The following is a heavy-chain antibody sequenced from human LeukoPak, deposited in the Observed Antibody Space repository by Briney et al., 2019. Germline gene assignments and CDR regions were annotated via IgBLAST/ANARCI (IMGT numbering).Heavy chain of an antibody. Sequence: PGGSLRLSCAASGFTFSGYSMNWVRQAPGKGLEWVSSISSSSSYIYYADSVKGRFTISRDNAKNSLYLQMNSLRAEDTAVYYCARERWGIVGATDYWGQGTLVTVSS. V-gene: IGHV3-21*01. CDR2: ISSSSSYI. J-gene: IGHJ4*02. CDR3: ARERWGIVGATDY. CDR1: GFTFSGYS. D-gene: IGHD1-26*01.